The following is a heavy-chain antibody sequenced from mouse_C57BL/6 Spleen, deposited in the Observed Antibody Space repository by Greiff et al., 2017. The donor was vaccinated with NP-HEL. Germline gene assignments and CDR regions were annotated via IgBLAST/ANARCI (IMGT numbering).Heavy chain of an antibody. J-gene: IGHJ2*01. CDR2: IYPGDGDT. D-gene: IGHD3-2*02. V-gene: IGHV1-82*01. Sequence: VQVVESGPELVKPGASVKISCKASGYAFSSSWMNWVKQRPGKGLEWIGRIYPGDGDTNYNGKFKGKATLTADKSSSTAYMQLSSLTSEDSAVYFCARRIDSSGYFDYWGQGTTLTVSS. CDR3: ARRIDSSGYFDY. CDR1: GYAFSSSW.